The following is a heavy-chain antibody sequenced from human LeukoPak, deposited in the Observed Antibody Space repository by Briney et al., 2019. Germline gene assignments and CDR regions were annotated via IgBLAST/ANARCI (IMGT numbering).Heavy chain of an antibody. CDR3: ARDEASGYDILTGYSHWYFDL. V-gene: IGHV1-18*01. D-gene: IGHD3-9*01. CDR1: GYTFTSYG. Sequence: ASVKVSCKASGYTFTSYGISWVRQAPGQGLEWMGWISAYNGNTNYAQKLQGRVTMTTDTSTSTAYMELRSLRSDDTAVYYCARDEASGYDILTGYSHWYFDLWGRGTLVTVSS. J-gene: IGHJ2*01. CDR2: ISAYNGNT.